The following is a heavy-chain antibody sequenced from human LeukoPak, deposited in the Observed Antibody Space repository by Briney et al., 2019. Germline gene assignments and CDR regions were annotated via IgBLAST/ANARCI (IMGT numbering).Heavy chain of an antibody. D-gene: IGHD6-19*01. CDR3: ARQWLVSPLFDY. CDR2: INHSGST. CDR1: GGSLSGYY. V-gene: IGHV4-34*01. Sequence: SETLSLTCAVYGGSLSGYYWSWIRQPPGKGLEWIGEINHSGSTNYNPSLKSRVTISVDTSKTQLSLKLSSMTAADTALYYCARQWLVSPLFDYWGQGTLVTVST. J-gene: IGHJ4*02.